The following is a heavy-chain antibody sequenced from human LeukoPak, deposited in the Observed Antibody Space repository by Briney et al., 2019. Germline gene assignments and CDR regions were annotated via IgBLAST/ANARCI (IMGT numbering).Heavy chain of an antibody. J-gene: IGHJ4*02. D-gene: IGHD6-13*01. Sequence: ESLKISCKGSGYHFTSYWIGCVRHMPRKGLECMGIIYTSDSATNYSPSFRGQVTISADKSITTAYLQWSSLKASDTAIYYCARESRSSRTIDYWGQGTQVTVSS. V-gene: IGHV5-51*01. CDR3: ARESRSSRTIDY. CDR2: IYTSDSAT. CDR1: GYHFTSYW.